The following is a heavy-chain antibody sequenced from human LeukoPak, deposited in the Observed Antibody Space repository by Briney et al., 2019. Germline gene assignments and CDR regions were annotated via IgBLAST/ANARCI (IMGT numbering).Heavy chain of an antibody. V-gene: IGHV4-4*07. CDR1: GGSISSYY. CDR2: IYTSGST. D-gene: IGHD1-26*01. J-gene: IGHJ4*02. CDR3: ARGKWELPIDY. Sequence: NPSETPSLTCTVSGGSISSYYLSWIRQPAGKGLEWIGHIYTSGSTNYSPSLKSRVTMSVDTSRNQFSLRLSSVTAADTAVYYCARGKWELPIDYWGQGTLVTVSS.